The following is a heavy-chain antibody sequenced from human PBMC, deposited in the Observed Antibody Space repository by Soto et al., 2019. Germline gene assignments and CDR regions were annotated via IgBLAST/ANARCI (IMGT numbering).Heavy chain of an antibody. CDR2: IIPIFGTA. Sequence: SVKVSCKASGGTFSSYAISWVRQAPGQGLEWMGGIIPIFGTANYAQKFQGRVTITADESTSTAYMELSSLRSEDTAVYYCASTSPDIVLVPAAMGGYYYYYGMDVWG. CDR3: ASTSPDIVLVPAAMGGYYYYYGMDV. CDR1: GGTFSSYA. J-gene: IGHJ6*02. V-gene: IGHV1-69*13. D-gene: IGHD2-2*01.